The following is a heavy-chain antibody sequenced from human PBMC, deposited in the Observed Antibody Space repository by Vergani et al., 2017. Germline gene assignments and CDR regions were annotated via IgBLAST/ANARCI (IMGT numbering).Heavy chain of an antibody. D-gene: IGHD6-19*01. V-gene: IGHV4-34*01. J-gene: IGHJ6*02. CDR2: INHSGST. CDR1: GGSFSGYY. CDR3: SRGERLHSSGGYHGGNYYYYGMDV. Sequence: QVQLQQWGAGLLKPSETLSLTCAVYGGSFSGYYWSWIRQPPGKGLEWIGEINHSGSTNYNPSLKSRVTISVDTSKTQFSRKLSSVTAADTAVEYWSRGERLHSSGGYHGGNYYYYGMDVWGQGTTVTVSS.